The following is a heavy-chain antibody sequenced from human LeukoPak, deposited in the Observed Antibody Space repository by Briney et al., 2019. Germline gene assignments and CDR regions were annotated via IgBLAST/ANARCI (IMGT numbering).Heavy chain of an antibody. J-gene: IGHJ3*02. V-gene: IGHV4-39*01. D-gene: IGHD1-14*01. CDR2: VYYIGST. Sequence: SETLSLTCSVSDVSLSNINYYWGWIRQPPGKGLEWIGSVYYIGSTYYNPSLKSRVTISVDTSKNQFSLKLSSVTAADTAVYYCAGHVNRSGRAKAGSFDIWGQGTMVTVSS. CDR1: DVSLSNINYY. CDR3: AGHVNRSGRAKAGSFDI.